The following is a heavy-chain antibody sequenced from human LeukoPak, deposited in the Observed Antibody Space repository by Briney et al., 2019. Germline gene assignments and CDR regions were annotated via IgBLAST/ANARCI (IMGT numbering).Heavy chain of an antibody. CDR1: GGSISSDY. CDR2: IYYSGTT. Sequence: PSETLSLTCTVSGGSISSDYWSWIRQSPGKGLEWIGYIYYSGTTSYNPSLKSRVTISLDTSKNQFSLKLSSVTPADTAVYYCARGANWGSPDYWGQGTLVTVSS. CDR3: ARGANWGSPDY. D-gene: IGHD7-27*01. V-gene: IGHV4-59*12. J-gene: IGHJ4*02.